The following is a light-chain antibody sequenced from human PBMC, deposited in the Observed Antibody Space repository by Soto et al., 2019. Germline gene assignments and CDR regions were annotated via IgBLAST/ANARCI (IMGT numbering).Light chain of an antibody. CDR1: QGVSSC. J-gene: IGKJ1*01. Sequence: DIQMTQSPSSVSASVGDRATITCRASQGVSSCLAWYQQKPGKAPNLLIYAASSLQSGVPSRLSGSGSGTDFTLTISSLQPEDFATYYCQQANSFPWTFGQGTKVEIK. CDR3: QQANSFPWT. CDR2: AAS. V-gene: IGKV1-12*01.